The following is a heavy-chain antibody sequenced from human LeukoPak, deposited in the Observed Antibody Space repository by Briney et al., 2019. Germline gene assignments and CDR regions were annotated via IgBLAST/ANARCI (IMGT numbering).Heavy chain of an antibody. D-gene: IGHD3-10*01. Sequence: GGSLRLSCAASGFTFSNYWMHWVRQAPGKGLVWVSRINSDGINTSYADSVKGRFTISRDNSKNTLYLQMNSLRAEDTAVYYCARDFYGSGSYDDYWGQGTLVTVSS. J-gene: IGHJ4*02. CDR2: INSDGINT. CDR3: ARDFYGSGSYDDY. V-gene: IGHV3-74*01. CDR1: GFTFSNYW.